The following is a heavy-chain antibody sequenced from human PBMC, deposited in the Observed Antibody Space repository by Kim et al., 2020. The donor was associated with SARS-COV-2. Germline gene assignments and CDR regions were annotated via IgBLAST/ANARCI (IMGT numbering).Heavy chain of an antibody. Sequence: GGSLRLSCAASGFTFSSYAMSWVRQAPGKGLEWVSAISGSGGSTYYADSVKGRFTISRDNSKNTLYLQMNSLRAEDTAVYYCAKGYFDWNYYYGMDVWGQGTTVTVSS. V-gene: IGHV3-23*01. CDR1: GFTFSSYA. CDR3: AKGYFDWNYYYGMDV. D-gene: IGHD3-9*01. CDR2: ISGSGGST. J-gene: IGHJ6*02.